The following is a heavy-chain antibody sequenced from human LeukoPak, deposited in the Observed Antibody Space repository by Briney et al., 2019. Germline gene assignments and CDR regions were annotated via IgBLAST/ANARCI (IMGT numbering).Heavy chain of an antibody. CDR1: GFTFSSYG. V-gene: IGHV3-33*01. CDR3: ASDRGYSSGWYGPPDN. J-gene: IGHJ4*02. CDR2: IWYDGSNK. Sequence: PGGSLRLSCAASGFTFSSYGMHWVRQAAGKGLEWVAVIWYDGSNKYYADSVKGRFTISRDNSKNTLYLQMNSLRAEDTAVYYCASDRGYSSGWYGPPDNWGQGTLITVSS. D-gene: IGHD6-19*01.